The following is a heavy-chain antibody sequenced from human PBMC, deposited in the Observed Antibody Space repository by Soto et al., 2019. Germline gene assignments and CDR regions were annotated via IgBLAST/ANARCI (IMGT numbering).Heavy chain of an antibody. D-gene: IGHD1-1*01. CDR2: INAGNGNT. CDR1: GYTFTTYA. Sequence: ASVKTSCKASGYTFTTYAMHWVRQAPGQRLEWMGWINAGNGNTKYSQKFQDRVTITRDRSMSTAYMELSSLRSEDTAMYYCARWSLNESAFDIWGQGTMVTVSS. J-gene: IGHJ3*02. V-gene: IGHV1-3*01. CDR3: ARWSLNESAFDI.